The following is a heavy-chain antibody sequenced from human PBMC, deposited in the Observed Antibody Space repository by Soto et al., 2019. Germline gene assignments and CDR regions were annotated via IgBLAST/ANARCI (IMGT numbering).Heavy chain of an antibody. J-gene: IGHJ6*02. CDR2: INADYGNT. V-gene: IGHV1-18*01. CDR3: ARCIQGDYYYGMDV. Sequence: QAQFVQSGAAVRKPGASVKVSCRSSGYTFYSHSISWVRQAPGQGLEWMGRINADYGNTQYAQKFRGRVTMTTDTSTTTVYMELTNLRSDVTAVYYCARCIQGDYYYGMDVWGQGTTVTVSS. D-gene: IGHD5-18*01. CDR1: GYTFYSHS.